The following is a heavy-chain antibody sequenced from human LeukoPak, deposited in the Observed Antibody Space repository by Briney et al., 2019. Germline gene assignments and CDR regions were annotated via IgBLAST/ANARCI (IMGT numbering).Heavy chain of an antibody. J-gene: IGHJ4*02. CDR3: ARDYKYAFDN. D-gene: IGHD5-24*01. CDR1: GFTFSDNS. V-gene: IGHV3-48*01. Sequence: GGSLRLSCAASGFTFSDNSMNWVRQAPGKGLEWISYIGIDSGNTNYADSVKGRFTISGDKAKNSLYLQMNSLRVEDTAVYYCARDYKYAFDNWGQGTLVTVSS. CDR2: IGIDSGNT.